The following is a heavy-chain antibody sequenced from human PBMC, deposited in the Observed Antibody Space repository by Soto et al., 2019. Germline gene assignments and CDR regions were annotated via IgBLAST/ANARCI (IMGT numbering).Heavy chain of an antibody. CDR2: ISSSGSAI. CDR1: GFTFSVYY. J-gene: IGHJ4*02. D-gene: IGHD6-13*01. V-gene: IGHV3-11*01. Sequence: QVQLVESGGDLVKPGGSLRLSCAVSGFTFSVYYMIWIRQSPGKGLEWVSYISSSGSAIFYADSVKGRFTISRDNANNSLHLQMNSLRVEDTAVYYCARLPRPTKYTSSWYYFDYWGQGALVTVSS. CDR3: ARLPRPTKYTSSWYYFDY.